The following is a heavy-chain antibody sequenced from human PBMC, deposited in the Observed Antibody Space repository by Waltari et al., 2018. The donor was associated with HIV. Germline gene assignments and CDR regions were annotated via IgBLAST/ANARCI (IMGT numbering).Heavy chain of an antibody. Sequence: QVQLVQSGAEVKKPGASVKVSCKASGYTFTSYGISWVRQAPGQGLEWMGWISAYNGNTNYAQKLQSRVTMTTDTSTSTAYMELRSLRSDDTAVYYCARDKTTYYYGSGVSYWGQGTLVTVSS. CDR1: GYTFTSYG. CDR3: ARDKTTYYYGSGVSY. V-gene: IGHV1-18*01. J-gene: IGHJ4*02. CDR2: ISAYNGNT. D-gene: IGHD3-10*01.